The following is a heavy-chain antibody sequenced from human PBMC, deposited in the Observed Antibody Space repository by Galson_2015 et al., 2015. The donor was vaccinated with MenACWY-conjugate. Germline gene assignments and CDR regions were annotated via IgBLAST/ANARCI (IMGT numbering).Heavy chain of an antibody. Sequence: SLRLSCAASGFTFSSYEMNWVRQAPGKGLEWVSYISSSGNTIYYADSVKGRFTISRDNAKNSLYLQMNSLRAEDTAVYYCARGVYDGSGYYFPGGQGTLVTVSS. CDR1: GFTFSSYE. J-gene: IGHJ1*01. D-gene: IGHD3-22*01. CDR3: ARGVYDGSGYYFP. CDR2: ISSSGNTI. V-gene: IGHV3-48*03.